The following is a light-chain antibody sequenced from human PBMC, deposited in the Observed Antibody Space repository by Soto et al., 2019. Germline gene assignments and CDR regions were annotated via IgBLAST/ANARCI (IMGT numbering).Light chain of an antibody. CDR3: QQPSNWAPT. CDR2: DAS. V-gene: IGKV3-11*01. Sequence: EIVLTQSPVTLSLSPGERATLSCRASQSVDAYLAWYQQRPGQAPRLLIFDASNRATGIPTRFSGSGSGTDFTLTISSLEPEDFAVYYCQQPSNWAPTFGQGTKVEIK. J-gene: IGKJ1*01. CDR1: QSVDAY.